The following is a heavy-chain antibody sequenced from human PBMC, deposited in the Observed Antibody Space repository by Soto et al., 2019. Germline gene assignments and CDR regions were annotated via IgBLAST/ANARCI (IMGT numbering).Heavy chain of an antibody. J-gene: IGHJ3*02. CDR2: ISGSGGST. Sequence: EVQLLESGGGLVQPGGSLRLSCAASGFTFSSYAMSWVRQAPGKGLEWVSAISGSGGSTYYADSVKGRFTISRDNSKNTLYLQMNSLRAGDTAVYYCAKSPDSSGWYGDAFDIWGQGTMVTVSS. CDR1: GFTFSSYA. CDR3: AKSPDSSGWYGDAFDI. V-gene: IGHV3-23*01. D-gene: IGHD6-19*01.